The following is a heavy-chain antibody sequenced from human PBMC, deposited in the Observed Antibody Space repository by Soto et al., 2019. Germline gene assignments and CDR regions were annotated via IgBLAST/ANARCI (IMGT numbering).Heavy chain of an antibody. CDR1: GYTFTSYD. V-gene: IGHV1-8*01. D-gene: IGHD2-21*01. Sequence: ASVKVSCKASGYTFTSYDINWVRQATGQGLEWMGWMNPNSGNTGYAQKFQGRVTMTRNTSISTAYMELSSLRSEDTAVYYCARRSSYLPSRPGWWFDPWGQGTLVTVSS. CDR3: ARRSSYLPSRPGWWFDP. J-gene: IGHJ5*02. CDR2: MNPNSGNT.